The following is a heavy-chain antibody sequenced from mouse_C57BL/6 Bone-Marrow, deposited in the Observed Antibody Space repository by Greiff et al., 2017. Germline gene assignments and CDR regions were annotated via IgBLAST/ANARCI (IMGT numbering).Heavy chain of an antibody. CDR1: GFTFSDYG. D-gene: IGHD1-1*01. CDR2: ISSGSSPL. J-gene: IGHJ1*03. V-gene: IGHV5-17*01. Sequence: EVQVVESGGGLVKPGGSLKLSCAASGFTFSDYGMHWVRQAPEKGLEWVAYISSGSSPLYYADTVKGRFPISRDNAKNNLFLHMNSLRNEDTAMYYGGRRDYGSSYWYLDEWGTGRTVNVSS. CDR3: GRRDYGSSYWYLDE.